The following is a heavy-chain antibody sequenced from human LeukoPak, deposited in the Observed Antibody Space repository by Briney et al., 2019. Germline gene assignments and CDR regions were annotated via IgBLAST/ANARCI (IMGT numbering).Heavy chain of an antibody. CDR3: ARWDLTFGGVIGYFDY. CDR1: GGSISSYY. J-gene: IGHJ4*02. D-gene: IGHD3-16*02. CDR2: IYSGGST. V-gene: IGHV3-53*01. Sequence: PSETLSLTCTVSGGSISSYYMSWVRQAPGKGLEWVSVIYSGGSTYYADPVKGRFTISRDNSRNTLYLQMNSLRAEDTAVYYCARWDLTFGGVIGYFDYWGQGTLVTVSS.